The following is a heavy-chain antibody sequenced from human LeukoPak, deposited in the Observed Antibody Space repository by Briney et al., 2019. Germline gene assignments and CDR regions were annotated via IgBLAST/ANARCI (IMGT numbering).Heavy chain of an antibody. CDR2: INHSGST. J-gene: IGHJ6*02. D-gene: IGHD3-10*01. CDR3: ARVYYYGPGSYHRSRNSRHYGMDV. CDR1: GGSFSGYY. V-gene: IGHV4-34*01. Sequence: PSETLSLTCAVYGGSFSGYYWSWIRQPPGKGLEWIGEINHSGSTNYNPSLKSRVTISVDTSKNQFSLKLSSVTAADTAVYYCARVYYYGPGSYHRSRNSRHYGMDVWGQGTTVTVSS.